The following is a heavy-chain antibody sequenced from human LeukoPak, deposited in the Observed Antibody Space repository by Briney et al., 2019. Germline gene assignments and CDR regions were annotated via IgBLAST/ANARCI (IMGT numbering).Heavy chain of an antibody. D-gene: IGHD5-18*01. CDR1: GGSISSGGYY. V-gene: IGHV4-31*03. CDR3: AKGYSYGTGYNWFDP. CDR2: IYYSGST. Sequence: PSQTLSLTCTVSGGSISSGGYYWSWIRQHPGKGLEWIAYIYYSGSTYYNPSLKSRFTISVDTPKNQFSLKLSSVTAADTAVYYCAKGYSYGTGYNWFDPWGQGTLVTVSS. J-gene: IGHJ5*02.